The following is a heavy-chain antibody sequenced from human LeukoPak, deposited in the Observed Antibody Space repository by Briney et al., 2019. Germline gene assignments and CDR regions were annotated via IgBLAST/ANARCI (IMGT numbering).Heavy chain of an antibody. CDR1: GASVSNHY. CDR3: AISYGAYVLDS. D-gene: IGHD4-17*01. V-gene: IGHV4-59*02. CDR2: AYYSGST. J-gene: IGHJ4*02. Sequence: SETLSLTCSVSGASVSNHYCTWIRQPPGKRLEWIGYAYYSGSTKYNASLKSRGTISVDTSKNQFSLRLNSVTAADTAVYYCAISYGAYVLDSWGQGTLVIVSS.